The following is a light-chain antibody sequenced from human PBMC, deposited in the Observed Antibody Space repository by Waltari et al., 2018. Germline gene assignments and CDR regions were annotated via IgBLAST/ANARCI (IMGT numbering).Light chain of an antibody. CDR1: QSLSRY. Sequence: EIVLTQSTATLYVSPGERANLSCRASQSLSRYLAWYQQKPGQAPRLLIYGASNRATGIPARFSGSGSGIDFTLTISSLEPEDFAVYYCQQRSNWPFTFGGGTKVEIK. J-gene: IGKJ4*01. CDR3: QQRSNWPFT. V-gene: IGKV3-11*01. CDR2: GAS.